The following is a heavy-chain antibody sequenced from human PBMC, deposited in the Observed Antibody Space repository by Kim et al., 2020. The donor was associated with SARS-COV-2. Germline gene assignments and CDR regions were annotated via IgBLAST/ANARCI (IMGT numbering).Heavy chain of an antibody. Sequence: GGSLRLSCAASGFTFSDYYMSWIRQAPGKGLEWVSYISSSGSTIYYADSVKGRFTISRDNAKNSLYLQMNSLRAEDTAVYYCARVEAWYGSGSYYIPGDYYYGMDVWGQGTTVTVSS. CDR2: ISSSGSTI. CDR3: ARVEAWYGSGSYYIPGDYYYGMDV. J-gene: IGHJ6*02. V-gene: IGHV3-11*01. CDR1: GFTFSDYY. D-gene: IGHD3-10*01.